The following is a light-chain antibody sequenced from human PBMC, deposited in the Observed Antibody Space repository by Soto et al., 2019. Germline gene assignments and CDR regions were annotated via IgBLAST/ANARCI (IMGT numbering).Light chain of an antibody. CDR1: QGIGRY. CDR3: QQRSNWPLT. V-gene: IGKV3-11*01. Sequence: EIVLTHSPGTMSLSPGESATLSCRASQGIGRYLAWFQQKPGQAPRLLIYDASTRATVIPARFSGSGSGTDFTLTISSLEPEDFAVYYCQQRSNWPLTFGPGTKVEIK. CDR2: DAS. J-gene: IGKJ3*01.